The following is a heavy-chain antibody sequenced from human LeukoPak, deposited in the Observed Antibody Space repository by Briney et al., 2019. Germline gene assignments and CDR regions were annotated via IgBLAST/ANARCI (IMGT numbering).Heavy chain of an antibody. V-gene: IGHV4-39*02. CDR1: GGSITIASYY. Sequence: SETLSLTCTVSGGSITIASYYWGWVRQPPGKGLEWIGSIYYSGNTYYNPSLKGRVTTSIDTSTGHFSLKLRSVTAADTAIYFCARGPLYTESFARTWFDAWGRGSVVTVSS. D-gene: IGHD1-26*01. CDR2: IYYSGNT. J-gene: IGHJ5*02. CDR3: ARGPLYTESFARTWFDA.